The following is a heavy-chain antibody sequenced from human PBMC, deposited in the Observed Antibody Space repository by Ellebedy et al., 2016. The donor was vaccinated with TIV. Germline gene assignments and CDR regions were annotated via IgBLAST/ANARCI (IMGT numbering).Heavy chain of an antibody. D-gene: IGHD3-10*01. J-gene: IGHJ4*02. CDR1: GFTFSTYS. V-gene: IGHV3-21*01. CDR3: ARDGLRSYTFDY. CDR2: ISSSRNYV. Sequence: GGSLRLXXAASGFTFSTYSMNWVRQAPGKGLEWVSYISSSRNYVHYADSVKGRFTISRDNTNSSVYLQMNSLRVEDTAVYYCARDGLRSYTFDYWGQGTLVTVSS.